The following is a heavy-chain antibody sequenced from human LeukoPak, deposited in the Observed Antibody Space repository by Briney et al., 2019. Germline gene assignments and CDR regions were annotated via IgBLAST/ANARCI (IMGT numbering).Heavy chain of an antibody. Sequence: PGGSLRLSCAASGFTFSSYSKNWVRQAPGKGLEWVSSISSSSSYIYYADSVKGRFTISRDNAKNSLYLQMNSLRAEDTAVYYCARGNWNDVLPFDYWGQGTLVTVSS. J-gene: IGHJ4*02. CDR3: ARGNWNDVLPFDY. CDR1: GFTFSSYS. CDR2: ISSSSSYI. V-gene: IGHV3-21*01. D-gene: IGHD1-20*01.